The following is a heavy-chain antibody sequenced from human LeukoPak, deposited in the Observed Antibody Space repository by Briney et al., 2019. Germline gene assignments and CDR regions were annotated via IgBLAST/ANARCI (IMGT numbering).Heavy chain of an antibody. D-gene: IGHD2-21*02. CDR3: ARAPLAYCGGDCYSGFDP. V-gene: IGHV4-31*02. Sequence: LRLSCAASGFTFSSYAMSWVRQAPGKGLEWIGYIYYSGSTYYNPSLKSRVTISVDTSKNQFSLKLSSVTAADTAVYYCARAPLAYCGGDCYSGFDPWDQGTLVTVSS. CDR1: GFTFSSYA. CDR2: IYYSGST. J-gene: IGHJ5*02.